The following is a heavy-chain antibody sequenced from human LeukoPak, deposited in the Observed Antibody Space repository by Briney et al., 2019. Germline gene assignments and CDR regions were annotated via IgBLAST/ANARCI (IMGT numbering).Heavy chain of an antibody. Sequence: GGSLRLSCAVSGFTFSSYWMHWVRHAQGKGLVWVSRINSDGSSTSYADSVKGRFTISRDNAKNTLFLQRNSLRAEDTAVYYCARAVSSSSESYWGQRTLVTVSS. CDR1: GFTFSSYW. D-gene: IGHD6-6*01. V-gene: IGHV3-74*01. CDR2: INSDGSST. CDR3: ARAVSSSSESY. J-gene: IGHJ4*02.